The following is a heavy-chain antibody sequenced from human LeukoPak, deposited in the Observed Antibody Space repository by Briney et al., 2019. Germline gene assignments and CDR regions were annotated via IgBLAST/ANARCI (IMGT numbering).Heavy chain of an antibody. CDR3: ARAAMPVAATGGNFFDS. D-gene: IGHD6-19*01. CDR1: GFTFSTKT. CDR2: ISSTSSTI. J-gene: IGHJ4*02. V-gene: IGHV3-48*04. Sequence: PGGSLRLSCAASGFTFSTKTMNWVRQAPGKGLEWISYISSTSSTIYYADSVKGRFTISRDNAKNSLYLQMNSLRAEDTAVYYCARAAMPVAATGGNFFDSWGQGTLVTVSS.